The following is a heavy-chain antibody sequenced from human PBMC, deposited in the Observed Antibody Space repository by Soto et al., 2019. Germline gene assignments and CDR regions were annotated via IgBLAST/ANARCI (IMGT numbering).Heavy chain of an antibody. V-gene: IGHV1-46*03. CDR2: INPSGGST. J-gene: IGHJ5*02. D-gene: IGHD6-13*01. CDR3: ARDHRLSSSWIRVNWFDP. CDR1: GYTFTSYY. Sequence: SVKVSCKASGYTFTSYYMHWVRQAPGQGHEWMGIINPSGGSTSYAQKFQGRVTMTRDTSTSTVYMELSSLRSEDTAVYYCARDHRLSSSWIRVNWFDPWGQGTQVTVSS.